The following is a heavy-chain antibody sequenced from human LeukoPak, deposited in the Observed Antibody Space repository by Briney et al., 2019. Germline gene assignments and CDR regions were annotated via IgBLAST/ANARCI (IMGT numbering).Heavy chain of an antibody. V-gene: IGHV3-21*03. Sequence: GGSLRLSCAASGFTFRKYNMNWVRQAPGKGLEWVSFIFSSSTYIYYTDSVKGRFTISRDNARNSLYLQMDNLRAEDTGVYYCARDFYDGFALDYWGQGTLVTVSS. J-gene: IGHJ4*02. CDR1: GFTFRKYN. CDR3: ARDFYDGFALDY. CDR2: IFSSSTYI. D-gene: IGHD2/OR15-2a*01.